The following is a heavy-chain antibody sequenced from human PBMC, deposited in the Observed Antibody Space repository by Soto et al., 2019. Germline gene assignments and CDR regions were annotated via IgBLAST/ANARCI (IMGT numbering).Heavy chain of an antibody. CDR3: ARLVYYYGSGSYVLGWFDP. CDR1: GGSISSYY. J-gene: IGHJ5*02. D-gene: IGHD3-10*01. V-gene: IGHV4-59*08. Sequence: QVQLQESGPGLVKPSETLSLTCTVSGGSISSYYWSWIRQPPGKGLEWIGYIYYSGSTNYNPSLKSRVTISVDTSKNQFSLKLSSVTAADTAVYYCARLVYYYGSGSYVLGWFDPWGQGTLVTVSS. CDR2: IYYSGST.